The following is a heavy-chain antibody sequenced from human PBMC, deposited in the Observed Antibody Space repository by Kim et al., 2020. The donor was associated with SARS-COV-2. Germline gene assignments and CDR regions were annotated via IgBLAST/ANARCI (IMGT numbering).Heavy chain of an antibody. V-gene: IGHV1-69*13. CDR2: IIPIYGPG. D-gene: IGHD2-21*01. Sequence: SVKVSCRSSGGPFNAYPLSWVRQAPGRGLEWMGGIIPIYGPGDYPQKFQGRVTITADETTKTIYMELTNLTSEDTAVYFCAGDGGPGAIATSGAGWFGPWGQGTLVTVSS. J-gene: IGHJ5*02. CDR1: GGPFNAYP. CDR3: AGDGGPGAIATSGAGWFGP.